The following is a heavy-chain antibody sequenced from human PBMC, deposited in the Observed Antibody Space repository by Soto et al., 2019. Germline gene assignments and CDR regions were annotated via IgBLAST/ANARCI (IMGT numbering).Heavy chain of an antibody. CDR1: GASISTFF. D-gene: IGHD3-10*01. Sequence: SETLSLTCTVSGASISTFFWSWIRQSPGKGLEWIGYIYHTGTTNYNPSLKSRVTISVDTSNKKFSLKLRSVTAADTAVYYCARARGNYFDSWGQGTLVTVSS. CDR3: ARARGNYFDS. CDR2: IYHTGTT. J-gene: IGHJ4*02. V-gene: IGHV4-59*01.